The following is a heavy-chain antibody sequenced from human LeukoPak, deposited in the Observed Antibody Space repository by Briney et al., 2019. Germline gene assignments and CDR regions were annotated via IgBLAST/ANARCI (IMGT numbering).Heavy chain of an antibody. CDR3: ARGRSSGWEPDAFDI. V-gene: IGHV3-53*01. J-gene: IGHJ3*02. CDR2: IYSGGAT. D-gene: IGHD6-19*01. CDR1: GFDVGRNY. Sequence: GGSLRLSCAASGFDVGRNYMTWVRQAPGKGLEWVSFIYSGGATYYADSVRGRFTISRDSSKNTLYLQMNSLRVEDTAVYYCARGRSSGWEPDAFDIWGQGTMVTVSS.